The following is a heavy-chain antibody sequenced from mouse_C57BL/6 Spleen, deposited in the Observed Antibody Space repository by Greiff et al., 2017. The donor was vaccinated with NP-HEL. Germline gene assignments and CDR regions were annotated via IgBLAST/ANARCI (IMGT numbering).Heavy chain of an antibody. CDR3: AREKQLRRYFDV. CDR1: GFTFSSYA. CDR2: ISDGGSYT. J-gene: IGHJ1*03. V-gene: IGHV5-4*01. D-gene: IGHD1-1*01. Sequence: EVKLMESGGGLVKPGGSLKLSCAASGFTFSSYAMSWVRQTPEKRLEWVATISDGGSYTYYPDNVKGRFTISRDNAKNNLYLQMSHLKSEDTAMYYRAREKQLRRYFDVWGTGTTVTIAS.